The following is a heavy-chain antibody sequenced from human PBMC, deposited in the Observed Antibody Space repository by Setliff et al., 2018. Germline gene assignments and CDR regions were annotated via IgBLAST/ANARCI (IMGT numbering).Heavy chain of an antibody. CDR3: VRPGGTTVVARHFDY. J-gene: IGHJ4*01. CDR1: GDSISSTSYQ. D-gene: IGHD2-15*01. CDR2: IYYTGTA. V-gene: IGHV4-39*01. Sequence: SETLSLTCTVSGDSISSTSYQWGWVRQPPGKGLEWIGSIYYTGTAYYNPSLKSRVTISIDTSRNQFSLELRSVTVADPATYYCVRPGGTTVVARHFDYWGSGILVTVSS.